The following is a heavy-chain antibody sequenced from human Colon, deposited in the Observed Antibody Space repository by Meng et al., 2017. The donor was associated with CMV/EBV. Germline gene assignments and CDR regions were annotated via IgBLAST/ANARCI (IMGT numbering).Heavy chain of an antibody. CDR2: IYRGGTT. V-gene: IGHV3-66*02. J-gene: IGHJ4*02. CDR1: GFTVSSSY. Sequence: LSLTCAASGFTVSSSYMTWVRQAPGKGLEWVSVIYRGGTTSYAESVKGRFTISSDNSKNTLFLHMNSLRTEDTAVYYCVRGVAVAGSRDYWGQGTLVTVSS. CDR3: VRGVAVAGSRDY. D-gene: IGHD6-19*01.